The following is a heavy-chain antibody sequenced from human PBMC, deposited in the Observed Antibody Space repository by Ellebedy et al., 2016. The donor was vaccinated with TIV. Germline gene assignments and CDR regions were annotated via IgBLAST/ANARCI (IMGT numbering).Heavy chain of an antibody. CDR1: GFIFSSYW. J-gene: IGHJ6*02. CDR3: AKDRPYYGMDV. Sequence: GGSLRLSCAASGFIFSSYWMSWVRQAPGKGLEWVANIKQDGSEKYYADSVKGRFTISRDNSKNTLYLQMNSLRAEDTAVYYCAKDRPYYGMDVWGQGTTVTVSS. CDR2: IKQDGSEK. V-gene: IGHV3-7*01.